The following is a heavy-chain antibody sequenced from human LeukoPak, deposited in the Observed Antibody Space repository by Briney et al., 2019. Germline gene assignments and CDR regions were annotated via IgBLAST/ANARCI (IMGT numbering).Heavy chain of an antibody. Sequence: ASVKPSCKASGYTFTSDVTHWLQQAPGQGLESMGIINPGGGSSSYAQKFQGRVTMTRDTSTSTVYLELSSLRPEDTAAYYCARAQGYCSSTCCSSGYWGQGTLVTVSS. V-gene: IGHV1-46*01. CDR3: ARAQGYCSSTCCSSGY. D-gene: IGHD2-2*01. J-gene: IGHJ4*02. CDR1: GYTFTSDV. CDR2: INPGGGSS.